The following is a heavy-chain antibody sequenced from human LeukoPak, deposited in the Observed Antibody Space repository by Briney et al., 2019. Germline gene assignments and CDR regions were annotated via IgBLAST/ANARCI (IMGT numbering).Heavy chain of an antibody. CDR3: ARDGPTNWFDP. CDR1: GFTFSSYA. CDR2: ISYDGSNK. Sequence: GGSLRLSCAASGFTFSSYAMHWVRQAPGKGLEWVAVISYDGSNKYYADSVKGRSTISRDNSKNTLYLQMNSLRAEDTAVYYCARDGPTNWFDPWGQGTLVTVSS. J-gene: IGHJ5*02. V-gene: IGHV3-30-3*01.